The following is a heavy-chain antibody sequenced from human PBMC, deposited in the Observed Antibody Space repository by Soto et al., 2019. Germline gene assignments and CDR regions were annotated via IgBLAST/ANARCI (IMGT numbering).Heavy chain of an antibody. CDR1: GGIFNSYG. D-gene: IGHD3-10*01. J-gene: IGHJ5*02. Sequence: QVNLVQSGAEVKKPGSSVKVSCNPSGGIFNSYGISWVRQGPGQGLQWMGGINPLLGSTNYAEKFQGRLTITADDSRRTVYMELNNLRPEDTATYFCAKIRGGVYTTWGQGTLVTVSS. V-gene: IGHV1-69*11. CDR2: INPLLGST. CDR3: AKIRGGVYTT.